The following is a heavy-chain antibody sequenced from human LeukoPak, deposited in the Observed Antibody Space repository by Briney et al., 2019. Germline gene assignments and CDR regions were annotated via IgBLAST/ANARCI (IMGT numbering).Heavy chain of an antibody. Sequence: GASVRVSCKASGYTFTSYYMNWVRQAPGQGLEWMGMINPSGGSTSYAQKFQGRVTATRDTSTSTVYMELSSLRSEDTAMYYCARGSINYNSGGYYDNPPLDYWGQGTLVTVSS. D-gene: IGHD3-22*01. CDR3: ARGSINYNSGGYYDNPPLDY. V-gene: IGHV1-46*01. CDR2: INPSGGST. J-gene: IGHJ4*02. CDR1: GYTFTSYY.